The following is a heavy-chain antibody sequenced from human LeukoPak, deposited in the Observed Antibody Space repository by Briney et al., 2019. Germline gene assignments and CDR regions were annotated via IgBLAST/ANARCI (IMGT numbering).Heavy chain of an antibody. V-gene: IGHV1-2*02. CDR2: INPYSGET. Sequence: MGWINPYSGETMYSQKFQGRVTMTRDTSITTANMELSRLTSDDTAVYCCARGTMNLDYWGQGTLVSVSS. J-gene: IGHJ4*02. CDR3: ARGTMNLDY. D-gene: IGHD3-22*01.